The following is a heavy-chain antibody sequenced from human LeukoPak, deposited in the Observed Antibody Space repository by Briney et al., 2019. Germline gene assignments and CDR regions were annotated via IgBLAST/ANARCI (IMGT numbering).Heavy chain of an antibody. J-gene: IGHJ6*03. CDR2: ISYDGGNK. CDR3: ATNSRRPHQYYMDV. D-gene: IGHD1-14*01. Sequence: GGSLRLSCAASGITFSSYDMHWVRQAPGKGLEWVTLISYDGGNKYYGDSVKGRFTISRDNSKNTLYLQMTSLRVEDTAFYYCATNSRRPHQYYMDVWGKGTTVTVSS. CDR1: GITFSSYD. V-gene: IGHV3-30*03.